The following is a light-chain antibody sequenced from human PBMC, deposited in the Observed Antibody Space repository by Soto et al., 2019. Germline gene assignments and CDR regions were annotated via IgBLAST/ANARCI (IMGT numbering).Light chain of an antibody. V-gene: IGLV2-14*01. J-gene: IGLJ1*01. CDR1: SSDIGGYIF. CDR3: VSYTARSSYV. Sequence: QSVLTQPASVSGSPGQSITVSCTGTSSDIGGYIFVSWYQQHPGKAPKLMIYDINNRPSGVSKRFYGSKSGNTASLTISGLQAEDEADYYCVSYTARSSYVFGTGTKLTVL. CDR2: DIN.